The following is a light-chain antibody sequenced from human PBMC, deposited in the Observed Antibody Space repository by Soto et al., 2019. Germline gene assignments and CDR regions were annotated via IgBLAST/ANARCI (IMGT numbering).Light chain of an antibody. J-gene: IGLJ1*01. CDR1: SSDVGGYTY. CDR3: SSYTGSTTLRYV. CDR2: DVS. V-gene: IGLV2-14*01. Sequence: QSALTQPASVSGSPGQSITIPCTGTSSDVGGYTYVSWYQQHPGKAPKLLIYDVSNRPSGASNRFSGSKSGNTASLTISGLRAEDEADYYCSSYTGSTTLRYVFGTGTQLTVL.